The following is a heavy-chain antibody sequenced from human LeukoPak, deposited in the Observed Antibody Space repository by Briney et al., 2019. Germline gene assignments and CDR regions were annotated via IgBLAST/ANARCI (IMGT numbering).Heavy chain of an antibody. Sequence: PGGSLRLSCAASGFTFSNAWMSWVRQAPGKGLEWVGRIKSKTDGGTTDYAAPVKGRFTISRDDSKNTLYLQMNSLKTEDTAVYYCTTVTYYYGSGSYSLGSYYYYGMDVWGQGTTVTVSS. CDR3: TTVTYYYGSGSYSLGSYYYYGMDV. CDR2: IKSKTDGGTT. V-gene: IGHV3-15*01. D-gene: IGHD3-10*01. J-gene: IGHJ6*02. CDR1: GFTFSNAW.